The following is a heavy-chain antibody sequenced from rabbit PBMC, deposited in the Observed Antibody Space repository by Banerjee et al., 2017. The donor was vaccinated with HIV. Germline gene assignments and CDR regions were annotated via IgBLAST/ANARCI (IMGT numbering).Heavy chain of an antibody. D-gene: IGHD2-1*01. Sequence: QSLEESGGDLVKPGASLTLTCTASGFSFSSSYYMCWVRQAPGKGLEWIACIYAGSSGSTYYASWAKGRFTISKTSSTTVTLQMTSLTAADTATYFCARDGDGGIKYYFELWGPGTLVTVS. V-gene: IGHV1S40*01. CDR3: ARDGDGGIKYYFEL. J-gene: IGHJ4*01. CDR1: GFSFSSSYY. CDR2: IYAGSSGST.